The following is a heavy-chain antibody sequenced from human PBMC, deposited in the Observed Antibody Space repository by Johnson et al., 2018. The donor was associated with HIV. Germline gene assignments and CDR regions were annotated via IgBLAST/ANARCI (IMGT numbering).Heavy chain of an antibody. CDR2: ISNDGSST. V-gene: IGHV3-74*02. Sequence: EQLVESGGGVVQPGRSLRLSCAASGFTFSSHWMHWVRQAPGKGLVWVSRISNDGSSTNYADSVKGRFTISRDNSKNTLYLQMNSLRAEDTAVYYCARGLRRTTVGNDAFDIWGQGTMVTVSS. CDR3: ARGLRRTTVGNDAFDI. J-gene: IGHJ3*02. CDR1: GFTFSSHW. D-gene: IGHD4-23*01.